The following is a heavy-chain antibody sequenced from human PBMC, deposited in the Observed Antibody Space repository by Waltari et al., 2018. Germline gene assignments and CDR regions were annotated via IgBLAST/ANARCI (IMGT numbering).Heavy chain of an antibody. Sequence: QVQLVQSGAEVKKPGSSVKVSCKASGGTFSTFAITWVRQAPGQGLGWMAGIIPSLGTANYAQKFQGRGTITADESTSTGYMELSSLRSEDTAVYYWARGEDGSWPVDGGTFLRFDYWGQGTLVTVSS. CDR1: GGTFSTFA. V-gene: IGHV1-69*12. J-gene: IGHJ4*02. D-gene: IGHD3-16*01. CDR3: ARGEDGSWPVDGGTFLRFDY. CDR2: IIPSLGTA.